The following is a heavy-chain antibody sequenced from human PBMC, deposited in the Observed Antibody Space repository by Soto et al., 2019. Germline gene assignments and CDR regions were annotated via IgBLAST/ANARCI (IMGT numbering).Heavy chain of an antibody. J-gene: IGHJ4*02. Sequence: SETLSLTCAVYGGSFSGYYWSWIRQPPGKGLEWIGEINHSGSTNYNPSLKSRVTISVDTSKNQFSLKLSSVTAADTAVYYCATSPMVRGVIGWWGQGTLVTVSS. V-gene: IGHV4-34*01. CDR3: ATSPMVRGVIGW. D-gene: IGHD3-10*01. CDR2: INHSGST. CDR1: GGSFSGYY.